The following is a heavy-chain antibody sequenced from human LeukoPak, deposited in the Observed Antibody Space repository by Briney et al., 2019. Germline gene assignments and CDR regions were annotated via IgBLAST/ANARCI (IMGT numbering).Heavy chain of an antibody. J-gene: IGHJ4*02. Sequence: PGGSPRLSCAASGFTFSSYGMHWVRQAPGKGLEWVAVISFDGSDKYYADSVKGRFTISRDNSKNTLYLQMNSLRAEDTAVYYCAKDHLWGYGYYIDYWGQGTLVTVSS. V-gene: IGHV3-30*18. CDR3: AKDHLWGYGYYIDY. CDR1: GFTFSSYG. CDR2: ISFDGSDK. D-gene: IGHD5-18*01.